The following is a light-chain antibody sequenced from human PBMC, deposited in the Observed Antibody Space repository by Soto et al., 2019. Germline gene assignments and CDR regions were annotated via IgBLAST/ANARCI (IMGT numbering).Light chain of an antibody. CDR1: NSNIGDKA. Sequence: QSVLTQPPSASGTPGQRVTISCSGSNSNIGDKAVTWYQQIPGTAPKVVIHSDDQRPSGVPGRFSGSKSGNSASLAISAVQSEDEADYFCASWDDSLTLVFGGGTKLTVL. J-gene: IGLJ2*01. CDR2: SDD. V-gene: IGLV1-44*01. CDR3: ASWDDSLTLV.